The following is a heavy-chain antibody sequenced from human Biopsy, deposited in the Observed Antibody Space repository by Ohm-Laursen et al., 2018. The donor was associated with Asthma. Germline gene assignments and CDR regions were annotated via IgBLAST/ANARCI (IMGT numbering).Heavy chain of an antibody. V-gene: IGHV3-9*01. CDR3: AKGEWELLGANFDY. CDR1: GFTFDDYA. CDR2: ISWNSGSI. J-gene: IGHJ4*02. D-gene: IGHD1-26*01. Sequence: SLRLSCAAAGFTFDDYAMHWVRQAPGKGLEWVSGISWNSGSIGYADSVKGRFTISRDNAKNSLYLQMNSLRAEDTALYYCAKGEWELLGANFDYWGQGTLVTVSS.